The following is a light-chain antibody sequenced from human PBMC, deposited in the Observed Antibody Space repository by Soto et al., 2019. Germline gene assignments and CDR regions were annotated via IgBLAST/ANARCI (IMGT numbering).Light chain of an antibody. CDR2: IAS. CDR3: QQVNSYPIT. Sequence: VQLTLSPSFVSASVGDRVTITCRASQGIRNYLAWYQQKPGRAPKLLIYIASTLQSGVPSRFSGSYSGTEFTLTITSLQPEDFATYYCQQVNSYPITFGQGTRLEI. V-gene: IGKV1-9*01. J-gene: IGKJ5*01. CDR1: QGIRNY.